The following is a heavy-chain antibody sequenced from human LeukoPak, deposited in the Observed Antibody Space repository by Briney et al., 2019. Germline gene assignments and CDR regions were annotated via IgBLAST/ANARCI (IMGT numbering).Heavy chain of an antibody. V-gene: IGHV3-30*18. J-gene: IGHJ4*02. CDR3: AKDYGSGSYPHCPDY. Sequence: GGSLRLSCAASGFTFSSYGMRWVRHAPGKGLEWVAIISYDGSNKYYADSVKGRFTISRDNSENTLYLQMNSLRAEDTAVYHCAKDYGSGSYPHCPDYWGQGTLVTVSS. D-gene: IGHD3-10*01. CDR1: GFTFSSYG. CDR2: ISYDGSNK.